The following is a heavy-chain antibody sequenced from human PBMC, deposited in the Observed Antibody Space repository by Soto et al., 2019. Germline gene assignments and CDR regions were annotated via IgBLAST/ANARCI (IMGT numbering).Heavy chain of an antibody. CDR3: ATDLGKYGNKRNAFDI. CDR1: GYTFIASY. CDR2: INPDSGVT. Sequence: ASVKVSCKASGYTFIASYIHWVRQAPGQGLEWMGWINPDSGVTNYAQKFQGWVTMTRDTSITTAYMDLRSLKSDDTAVYYCATDLGKYGNKRNAFDIWGQGTMVTVSS. V-gene: IGHV1-2*04. J-gene: IGHJ3*02. D-gene: IGHD7-27*01.